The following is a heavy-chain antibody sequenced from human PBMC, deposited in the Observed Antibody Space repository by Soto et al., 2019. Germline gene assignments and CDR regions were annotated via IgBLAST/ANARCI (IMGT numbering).Heavy chain of an antibody. CDR1: GVTFSSYA. CDR3: ARVDSGSYYVSYYYGMDV. V-gene: IGHV1-69*13. J-gene: IGHJ6*02. CDR2: IIPIFGTA. D-gene: IGHD1-26*01. Sequence: GASVKVSCKASGVTFSSYAISWVRQAPGQGLEWMGGIIPIFGTANYAQKFQGRVTITADESTSTAYMELSSLRSEDTAVYYCARVDSGSYYVSYYYGMDVWGQGTTVTVSS.